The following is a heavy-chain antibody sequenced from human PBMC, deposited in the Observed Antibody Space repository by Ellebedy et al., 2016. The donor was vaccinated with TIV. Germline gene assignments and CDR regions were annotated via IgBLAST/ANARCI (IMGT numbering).Heavy chain of an antibody. V-gene: IGHV3-7*01. CDR1: GFTFSSYW. J-gene: IGHJ6*02. CDR2: INQDGSEK. Sequence: PGGSLRLSCAASGFTFSSYWMTWVRQAPGKGLEWVANINQDGSEKYYVDSVKGRFTMSRDTAKNSLYLQMSSLRVEDTAVYYCARAMHGLDVWGHGTTVTVSS. CDR3: ARAMHGLDV.